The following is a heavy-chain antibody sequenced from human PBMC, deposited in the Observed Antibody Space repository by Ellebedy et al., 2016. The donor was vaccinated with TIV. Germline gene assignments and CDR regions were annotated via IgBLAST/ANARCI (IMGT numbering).Heavy chain of an antibody. CDR1: GFTFSSYA. J-gene: IGHJ5*02. Sequence: GESLKISXAASGFTFSSYAMSWVRQAPGKGLEWVSAISGSGGSTYYADSVKGRFTISRDNSKNTLYLQMNSLRAEDTAVYYCAKDAHVTPWITMVPGWNWFDPWGQGTLVTVSS. CDR3: AKDAHVTPWITMVPGWNWFDP. D-gene: IGHD3-10*01. V-gene: IGHV3-23*01. CDR2: ISGSGGST.